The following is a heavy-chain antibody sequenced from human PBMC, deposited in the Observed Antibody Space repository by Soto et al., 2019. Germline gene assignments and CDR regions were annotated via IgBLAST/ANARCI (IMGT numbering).Heavy chain of an antibody. D-gene: IGHD2-8*01. CDR3: ARNLGVWKGYLPVNWFAP. V-gene: IGHV1-2*02. J-gene: IGHJ5*02. CDR1: GYTFTDYY. Sequence: ASVKVSCKASGYTFTDYYMHWLRQAPGQGLEWRGLINPNSGGTKIPHKLQGRYTMTRDTSITTAYMYLTSQRSDDTPVYDFARNLGVWKGYLPVNWFAPWGQGTLVTVSS. CDR2: INPNSGGT.